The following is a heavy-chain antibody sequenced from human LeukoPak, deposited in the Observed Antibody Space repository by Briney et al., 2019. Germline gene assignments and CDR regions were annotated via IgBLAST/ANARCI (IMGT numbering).Heavy chain of an antibody. Sequence: PGGSLRLSCAASGFNFNSYTMHWVRQAPGKGLEWVSSISGSGAVIYYADSVKGRFTISRDGAKNSLYLQMNSLRAEDTAVYYCARGPYSSNWYVDYWGQGTLVTVAS. V-gene: IGHV3-21*06. D-gene: IGHD6-13*01. J-gene: IGHJ4*02. CDR3: ARGPYSSNWYVDY. CDR2: ISGSGAVI. CDR1: GFNFNSYT.